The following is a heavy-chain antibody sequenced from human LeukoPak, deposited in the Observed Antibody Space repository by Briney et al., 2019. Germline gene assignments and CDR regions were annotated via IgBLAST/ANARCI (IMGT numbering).Heavy chain of an antibody. Sequence: GGSLRLSCAASGFRFSEYYMSWIRQAPGKGLEWISYISSSRTTIYYADSVKGRFTISRDNSKNTLYLQMNSLRAEDTAVYYCARNYYDSSGYYYSLDYWGQGTLVTVSS. CDR3: ARNYYDSSGYYYSLDY. CDR2: ISSSRTTI. V-gene: IGHV3-11*01. J-gene: IGHJ4*02. CDR1: GFRFSEYY. D-gene: IGHD3-22*01.